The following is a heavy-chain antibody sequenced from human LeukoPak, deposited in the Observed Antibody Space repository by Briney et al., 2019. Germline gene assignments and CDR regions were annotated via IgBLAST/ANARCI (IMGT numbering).Heavy chain of an antibody. V-gene: IGHV1-18*04. CDR2: ISAYNGNT. CDR1: GYTFTSYG. J-gene: IGHJ4*02. CDR3: ARSKRYSGYDSRGVLDY. Sequence: ASVKVSCKASGYTFTSYGISWVRQAPEQGLEWMGWISAYNGNTNYAQKLQGRVTMTTDTSTSTAYMELRSLRSDDTAVYYCARSKRYSGYDSRGVLDYWGQGTLVTVSS. D-gene: IGHD5-12*01.